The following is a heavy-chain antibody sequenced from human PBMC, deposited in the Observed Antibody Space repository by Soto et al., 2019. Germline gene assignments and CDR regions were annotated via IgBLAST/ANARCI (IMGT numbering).Heavy chain of an antibody. CDR2: INAGNGNT. V-gene: IGHV1-3*01. CDR3: ARGGYYDNNWVKLRHYGLDV. Sequence: VKVSCKASGYTFTSYGISWVRQAPGQRLEWMGWINAGNGNTKYSQKFQGRVTITRDTSASTGYTELSSLRSEDTAVYYCARGGYYDNNWVKLRHYGLDVWGQGTSVTVSS. D-gene: IGHD3-16*01. CDR1: GYTFTSYG. J-gene: IGHJ6*02.